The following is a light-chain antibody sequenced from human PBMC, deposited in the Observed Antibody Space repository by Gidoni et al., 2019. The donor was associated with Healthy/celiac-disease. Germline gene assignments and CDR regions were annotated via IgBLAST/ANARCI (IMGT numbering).Light chain of an antibody. Sequence: IQLTQSPSSLSASVGDRVTITCRASQGISSYLAWYQQKPGKAPKLLIYAASTLQSGVPSMFSGSGSGTDFTLTISSLQPEEFATDYCQQLNSYPFTFXPXTKVDIK. J-gene: IGKJ3*01. CDR3: QQLNSYPFT. CDR1: QGISSY. CDR2: AAS. V-gene: IGKV1-9*01.